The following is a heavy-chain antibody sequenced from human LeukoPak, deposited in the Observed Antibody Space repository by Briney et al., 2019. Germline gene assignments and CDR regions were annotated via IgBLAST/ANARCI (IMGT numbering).Heavy chain of an antibody. Sequence: GGSLRLSCAASGFTFSSYAMHWVRQAPGKGLEWVSTISGRGDSTYYADSVKGRFTISRDNSKNTLYLQMNSLRAEDTAVYYCARRMIDGFNFFDYWGQGTLVTVSS. V-gene: IGHV3-23*01. CDR3: ARRMIDGFNFFDY. CDR2: ISGRGDST. D-gene: IGHD5-24*01. CDR1: GFTFSSYA. J-gene: IGHJ4*02.